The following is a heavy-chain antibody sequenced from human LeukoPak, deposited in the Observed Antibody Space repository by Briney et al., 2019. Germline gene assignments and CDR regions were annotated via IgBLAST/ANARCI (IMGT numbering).Heavy chain of an antibody. J-gene: IGHJ4*02. D-gene: IGHD3-16*02. CDR2: IYYSGST. Sequence: SETLSLTCTVSGGSISSGGYSWSWIRQHPGKGLEWIGYIYYSGSTYYNPSLKSRVTISVDTSKNQFSLKLSSVTAADTAVYYCARDSYDYVWGSYRFDYWGQGTLVTVSS. CDR1: GGSISSGGYS. V-gene: IGHV4-31*03. CDR3: ARDSYDYVWGSYRFDY.